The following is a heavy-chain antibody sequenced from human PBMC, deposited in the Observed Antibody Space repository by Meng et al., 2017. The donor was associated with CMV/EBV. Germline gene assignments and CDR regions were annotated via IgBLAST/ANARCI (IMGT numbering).Heavy chain of an antibody. CDR1: GFTFSSYS. CDR2: ISSSSSYI. J-gene: IGHJ4*02. CDR3: ARDGGSRGYYFDY. Sequence: EVQLVESGXXLVKPGGXLRLACAASGFTFSSYSMNWVRQAPGKGLEWVSSISSSSSYIYYADSVKGRFTISRDNAKNSLYLQMNSLRAEDTAVYYCARDGGSRGYYFDYWGPGTLVTVSS. D-gene: IGHD1-26*01. V-gene: IGHV3-21*01.